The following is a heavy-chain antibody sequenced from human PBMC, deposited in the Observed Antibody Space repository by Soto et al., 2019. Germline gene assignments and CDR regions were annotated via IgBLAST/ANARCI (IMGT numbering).Heavy chain of an antibody. J-gene: IGHJ6*02. CDR3: ALGYSSGWYYLVDV. CDR1: GYSFTSYW. D-gene: IGHD6-19*01. CDR2: IDPSDSYT. V-gene: IGHV5-10-1*01. Sequence: GESLKISSQGSGYSFTSYWISWVRQMPGKGLEWMGRIDPSDSYTNYSPYFQGHVTISADKSISTAYLQWSSLNASDTAMYYCALGYSSGWYYLVDVLGQGTTVTVSS.